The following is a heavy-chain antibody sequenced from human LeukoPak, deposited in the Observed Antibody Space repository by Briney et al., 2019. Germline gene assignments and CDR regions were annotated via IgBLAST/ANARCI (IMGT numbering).Heavy chain of an antibody. CDR3: AKDQGTQL. CDR1: GFTFSSYA. D-gene: IGHD1-1*01. Sequence: GGPLRLSCAASGFTFSSYAMSWVRQAPGKGLEWVSDISGTGYSTYYADSVKGRFTISRDNSKNTLYLQMNRLRGEDTAVYYCAKDQGTQLWGQGTLVTVSS. V-gene: IGHV3-23*01. J-gene: IGHJ4*02. CDR2: ISGTGYST.